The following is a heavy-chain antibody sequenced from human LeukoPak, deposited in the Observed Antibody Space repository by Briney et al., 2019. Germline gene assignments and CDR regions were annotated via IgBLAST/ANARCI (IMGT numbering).Heavy chain of an antibody. CDR3: ARIKPQPGWFDP. V-gene: IGHV1-18*01. CDR1: GYTFTSYG. J-gene: IGHJ5*02. D-gene: IGHD1-14*01. CDR2: ISAYNGNT. Sequence: ASVKVSCKASGYTFTSYGISWVRQAPGQGLEWMGWISAYNGNTNYAQKLQGRVTVTTDTSTSTAYMELRSLRSDDTAVYYCARIKPQPGWFDPWGQGTLVTVSS.